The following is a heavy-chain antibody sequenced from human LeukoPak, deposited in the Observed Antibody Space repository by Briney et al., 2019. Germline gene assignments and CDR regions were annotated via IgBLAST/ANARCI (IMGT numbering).Heavy chain of an antibody. CDR1: GFTFNSHW. J-gene: IGHJ3*01. CDR2: INQDGGRI. Sequence: QPGGSLRLSCAASGFTFNSHWMNWVRQAPWKGLEWVGIINQDGGRIGYGDSVKGRFTISRDNAKNSLYLQMNSLRAEDTAVYYCARDSAGGAYDLWGHGTMVTVSS. V-gene: IGHV3-7*03. CDR3: ARDSAGGAYDL.